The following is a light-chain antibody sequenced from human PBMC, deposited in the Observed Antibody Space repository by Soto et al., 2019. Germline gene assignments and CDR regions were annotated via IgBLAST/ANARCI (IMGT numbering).Light chain of an antibody. V-gene: IGKV1-33*01. Sequence: DIQMTQSPSSLSASVGDRFTITCQASQDITNHLHWYQQKPGKAPKLLIYDASNLETGVTSRFSGSGFGTDFTFIINNLQPEDFATYFCQHCHILPWTFGQGTKVEIK. CDR1: QDITNH. CDR3: QHCHILPWT. J-gene: IGKJ1*01. CDR2: DAS.